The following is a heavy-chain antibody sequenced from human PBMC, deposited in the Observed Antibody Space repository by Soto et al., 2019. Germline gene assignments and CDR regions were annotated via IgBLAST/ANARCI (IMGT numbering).Heavy chain of an antibody. V-gene: IGHV3-23*04. CDR3: AKNQWELVQ. D-gene: IGHD1-26*01. CDR1: GGTFSSYG. Sequence: VQLVQSGAEVKKPGSSVKVSCKASGGTFSSYGMTWVRRAPGKGLEWVSSISGSGDTYYPDSVKGRFTISRDNSKSTLYLQMNSLRADDTAMYFCAKNQWELVQWGRGTLVAVSA. J-gene: IGHJ4*02. CDR2: ISGSGDT.